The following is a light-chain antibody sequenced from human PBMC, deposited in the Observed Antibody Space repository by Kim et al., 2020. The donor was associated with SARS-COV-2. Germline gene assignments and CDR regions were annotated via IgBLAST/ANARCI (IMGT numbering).Light chain of an antibody. V-gene: IGKV1-33*01. CDR1: QDINDY. CDR3: HQYDKFPQT. CDR2: DVS. Sequence: ASIGDRVTFTCQASQDINDYLDWYQQKPGKVPILLIYDVSRLETGVPARFSGSGSGTDFILTISSLQPEDIATYYCHQYDKFPQTFGPGTKVDIK. J-gene: IGKJ1*01.